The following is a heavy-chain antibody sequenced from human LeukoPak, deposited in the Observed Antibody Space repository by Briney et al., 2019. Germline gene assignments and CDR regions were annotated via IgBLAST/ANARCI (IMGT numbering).Heavy chain of an antibody. CDR3: AKDPYSSGPYNWFDP. CDR1: GFTFSSYE. J-gene: IGHJ5*02. Sequence: PGGSLRLSCSASGFTFSSYEMNWVRQAPGKGLEWVANIKHDGSEKYYVDSVKGRFTISRDNAKNSLYLQMNSLRAEDTAVYYCAKDPYSSGPYNWFDPWGQGTLVTVSS. D-gene: IGHD6-19*01. CDR2: IKHDGSEK. V-gene: IGHV3-7*03.